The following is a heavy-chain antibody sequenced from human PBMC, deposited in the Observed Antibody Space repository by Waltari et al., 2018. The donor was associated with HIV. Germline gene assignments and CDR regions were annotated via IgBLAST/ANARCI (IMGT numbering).Heavy chain of an antibody. V-gene: IGHV3-7*03. CDR1: GFTFRISS. CDR2: MNQDGSVK. CDR3: VRDPHFGAIDY. D-gene: IGHD3-16*01. J-gene: IGHJ4*02. Sequence: EVQLVESGGGLVQPGGSLTLSCTVSGFTFRISSMSWVSPAPGKGREWVASMNQDGSVKSYGDSVKGRFTISRDNAENSVYLQMKSLRADDTAVYYCVRDPHFGAIDYWGQGTPVTVSS.